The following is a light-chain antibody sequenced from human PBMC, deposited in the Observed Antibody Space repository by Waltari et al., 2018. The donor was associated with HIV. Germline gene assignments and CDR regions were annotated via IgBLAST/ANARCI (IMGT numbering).Light chain of an antibody. Sequence: QSALTQPASVSGSPGQSIPLPCTGTSSDVGAYNYVPWYQQHPGKAPKLMIYEVSNRPSGVSNRFSASKSGNTASLTISGLQAEDEADYYCSSYTTNNTRVFGGGTKLTVL. J-gene: IGLJ3*02. V-gene: IGLV2-14*03. CDR2: EVS. CDR3: SSYTTNNTRV. CDR1: SSDVGAYNY.